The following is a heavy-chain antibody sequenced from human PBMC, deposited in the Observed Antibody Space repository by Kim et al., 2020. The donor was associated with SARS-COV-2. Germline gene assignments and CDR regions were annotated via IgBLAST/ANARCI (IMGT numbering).Heavy chain of an antibody. CDR2: ISAYNGNT. J-gene: IGHJ3*02. CDR3: ASQHIVVVTAYERNAFDI. V-gene: IGHV1-18*01. CDR1: GYTFTSYG. D-gene: IGHD2-21*02. Sequence: ASVKVSCKASGYTFTSYGISWVRQAPGQGLEWMGWISAYNGNTNYAQKLQGRVTMTTDTSTSTAYMELRSLRSDDTAVYYCASQHIVVVTAYERNAFDIWGQGTMVTVSS.